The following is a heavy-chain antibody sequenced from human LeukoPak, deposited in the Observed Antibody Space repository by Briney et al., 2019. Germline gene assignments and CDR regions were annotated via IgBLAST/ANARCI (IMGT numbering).Heavy chain of an antibody. J-gene: IGHJ4*02. CDR3: AKGRGYGDYGSTFEY. Sequence: GGSLRLSCAASEFTFSTYAMSWVRQAPGKGLEWVSAISGSGGSTYFADSVKGRFTISRDNSKNTLYLQMNSLRAEDTAVYYCAKGRGYGDYGSTFEYWGQGTLATVSS. D-gene: IGHD4-17*01. CDR2: ISGSGGST. CDR1: EFTFSTYA. V-gene: IGHV3-23*01.